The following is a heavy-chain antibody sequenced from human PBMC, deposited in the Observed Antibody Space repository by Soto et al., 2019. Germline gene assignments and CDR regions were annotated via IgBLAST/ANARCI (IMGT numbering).Heavy chain of an antibody. CDR1: GGSISSGDYY. D-gene: IGHD5-18*01. V-gene: IGHV4-31*03. CDR2: IYKKGNS. CDR3: AGGRGFRFGNVVWYFDY. J-gene: IGHJ4*02. Sequence: QVQLQESGPGLVKPSQTLSLTCTVSGGSISSGDYYWNWIRQRPGKGLEWIGYIYKKGNSYYNPSVKSRVTMSLDTSNNQLSLELSSVTAADTGVDFCAGGRGFRFGNVVWYFDYWGQGTLVTVSS.